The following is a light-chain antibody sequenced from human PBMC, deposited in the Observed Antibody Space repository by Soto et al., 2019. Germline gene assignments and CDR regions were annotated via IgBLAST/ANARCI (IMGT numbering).Light chain of an antibody. Sequence: DIQMTQSPSSLSASVGDTVTITCRASQDIINDLAWYQQKPGKAPQRLIHAASSLQGGVPSRFSGSGSGTEFTLTISSLQPEDVATYYCLQHNTYPLTFGGGTKVEIK. V-gene: IGKV1-17*01. CDR2: AAS. CDR3: LQHNTYPLT. CDR1: QDIIND. J-gene: IGKJ4*01.